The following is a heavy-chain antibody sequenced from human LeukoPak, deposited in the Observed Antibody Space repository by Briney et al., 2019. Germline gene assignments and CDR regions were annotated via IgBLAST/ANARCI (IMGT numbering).Heavy chain of an antibody. V-gene: IGHV4-59*01. J-gene: IGHJ6*03. CDR1: GGSISSYY. Sequence: SETLSLTCTVSGGSISSYYWSWIRQPPGKGLQWIGYIYYSGSTNYNPSLKSRVTISVDTSKNQFSLKLSSVTAADTAVYYCARTSEGYCNSSRCWAYYYYMDVWGKGTTVTISS. CDR3: ARTSEGYCNSSRCWAYYYYMDV. CDR2: IYYSGST. D-gene: IGHD2-2*01.